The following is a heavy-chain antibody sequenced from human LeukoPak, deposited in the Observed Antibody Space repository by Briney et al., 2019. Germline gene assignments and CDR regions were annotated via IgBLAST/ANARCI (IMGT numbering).Heavy chain of an antibody. Sequence: GASVKVSCKVSGYTLTELSMHWVRQAPGKGLEWMGGFDPEDGETIYAQKFQGRVTMTEDTSTDTAYMELSSLRSEDTAVYYCATGISNYYDVLRNDYWGQGTLVTVSS. D-gene: IGHD3-22*01. CDR2: FDPEDGET. J-gene: IGHJ4*02. CDR1: GYTLTELS. V-gene: IGHV1-24*01. CDR3: ATGISNYYDVLRNDY.